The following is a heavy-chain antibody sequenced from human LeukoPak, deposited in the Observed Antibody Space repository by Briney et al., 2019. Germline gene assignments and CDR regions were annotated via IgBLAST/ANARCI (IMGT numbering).Heavy chain of an antibody. V-gene: IGHV3-64D*06. D-gene: IGHD4-23*01. J-gene: IGHJ4*02. Sequence: GGSLRLSCSASGFTFSSYAMHWVRQAPGKGLECVSALTGDGGRTYYADSVKGRFTISRDNSKHTLYLQMSSLRVEDTAVYYCVKDPFYGGNPLYYFDYWGQGTLVAVSS. CDR2: LTGDGGRT. CDR3: VKDPFYGGNPLYYFDY. CDR1: GFTFSSYA.